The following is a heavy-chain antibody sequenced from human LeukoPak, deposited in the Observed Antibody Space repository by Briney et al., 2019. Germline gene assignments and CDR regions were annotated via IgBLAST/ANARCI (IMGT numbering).Heavy chain of an antibody. CDR1: GFTFSTYA. CDR2: ISGSVDST. CDR3: ARSRGPNTFGGVHDY. D-gene: IGHD3-16*01. J-gene: IGHJ4*02. Sequence: GGSLRLSCAASGFTFSTYAMSWVRQAPGKRLEWVSGISGSVDSTYYADSVKGRFTISRDNSKNTLYLQMNSLRAEDTAVYYCARSRGPNTFGGVHDYWGQGTLVTVSS. V-gene: IGHV3-23*01.